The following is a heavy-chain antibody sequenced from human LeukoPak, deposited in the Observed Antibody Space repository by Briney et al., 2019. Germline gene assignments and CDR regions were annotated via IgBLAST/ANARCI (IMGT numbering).Heavy chain of an antibody. CDR1: GGSISSYS. J-gene: IGHJ4*02. V-gene: IGHV4-4*07. D-gene: IGHD3-22*01. CDR3: ARQLRYYYDSSGYYFDY. Sequence: SETLSLTCSVSGGSISSYSWSWIRQPAGKGLDWIGRIFSSGNNKYNPSLKSRVIMSVDTSKNQFSLKLTSVTAADTAVYYCARQLRYYYDSSGYYFDYWGQGTLVTVSS. CDR2: IFSSGNN.